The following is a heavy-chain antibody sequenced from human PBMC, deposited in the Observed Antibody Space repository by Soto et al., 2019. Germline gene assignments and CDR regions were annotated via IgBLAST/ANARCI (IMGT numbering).Heavy chain of an antibody. CDR3: AKAVRYYDSSPGRYYYYGMDV. D-gene: IGHD3-22*01. Sequence: SETLSLTCTVSGGSISSGGYYWSWIRQHPGKGLEWIGYIYYSGSTYYNPSLKSRVTISVDTSKNQFSLKLSSVTAADTAVYYCAKAVRYYDSSPGRYYYYGMDVWGQGTTVTVSS. V-gene: IGHV4-31*03. CDR2: IYYSGST. J-gene: IGHJ6*02. CDR1: GGSISSGGYY.